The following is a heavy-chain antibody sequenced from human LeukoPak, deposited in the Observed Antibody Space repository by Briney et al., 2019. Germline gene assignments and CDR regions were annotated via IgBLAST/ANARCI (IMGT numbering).Heavy chain of an antibody. J-gene: IGHJ6*02. Sequence: GGSLRLSCAASGFTFSASPIHWVRQASGKGLEWVGRIRSKAHSYATAYVESVKGRFTISRDDSENTAYLQMNSLKTEDTAVYYCTRRVGDSYFYGMDVWGQGTPVTVSS. CDR1: GFTFSASP. CDR3: TRRVGDSYFYGMDV. CDR2: IRSKAHSYAT. D-gene: IGHD5/OR15-5a*01. V-gene: IGHV3-73*01.